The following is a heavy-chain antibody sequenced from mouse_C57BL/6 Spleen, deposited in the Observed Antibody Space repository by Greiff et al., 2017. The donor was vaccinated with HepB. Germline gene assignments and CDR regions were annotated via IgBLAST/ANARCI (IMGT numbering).Heavy chain of an antibody. V-gene: IGHV1-42*01. CDR3: ARTVGSSPFDY. J-gene: IGHJ2*01. Sequence: VQLQQSGPELVKPGASVKISCKASGYSFTGYYMNWVKQSPEKSLEWIGEINPSTGGTTYNQKFKAKATLTVDKSSSTAYMQLKSLTSEDSAVYYCARTVGSSPFDYWGQGTTLTVSS. CDR1: GYSFTGYY. CDR2: INPSTGGT. D-gene: IGHD1-1*01.